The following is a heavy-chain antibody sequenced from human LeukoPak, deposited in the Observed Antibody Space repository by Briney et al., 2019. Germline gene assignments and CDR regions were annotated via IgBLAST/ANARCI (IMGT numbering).Heavy chain of an antibody. CDR3: AKKTSYCAGDCFPYYFDY. D-gene: IGHD2-21*02. CDR1: GFTFSSYT. V-gene: IGHV3-23*01. CDR2: ISGDSTGT. J-gene: IGHJ4*02. Sequence: GGSLRLSCVASGFTFSSYTMTWLRQAPGEGREGVSGISGDSTGTYYADSVKGRFTISRDNPKDTLFLQMNSLRAEDTAVYYCAKKTSYCAGDCFPYYFDYWGRGTLVTVSS.